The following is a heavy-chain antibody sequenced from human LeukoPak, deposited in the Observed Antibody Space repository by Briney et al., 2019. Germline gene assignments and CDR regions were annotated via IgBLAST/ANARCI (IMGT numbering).Heavy chain of an antibody. CDR1: GFTFSSYW. D-gene: IGHD2-8*01. V-gene: IGHV3-7*03. Sequence: GGSLRLSCAASGFTFSSYWMSWVRQAPGKGLEWAANINQDGSEKYYVDSVKGRFTISRDNAKNSLYLQMNSLRAEDTAVYYCARVGVANPLPDIDYWGQGTMVTVSS. J-gene: IGHJ4*02. CDR2: INQDGSEK. CDR3: ARVGVANPLPDIDY.